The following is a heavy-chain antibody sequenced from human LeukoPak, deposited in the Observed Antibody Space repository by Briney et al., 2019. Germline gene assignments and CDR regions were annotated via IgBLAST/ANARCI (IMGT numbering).Heavy chain of an antibody. CDR2: ISDSGSSV. Sequence: GGSLRLSCEASGFTFSIYEVNWVRQAPGKGLEWLSHISDSGSSVHYADSVKGRFTISRDNSKNTLYLQMNSLRAEDTAVYYCARDKGSSGWYPDFYMDVWGKGTTVTVSS. J-gene: IGHJ6*03. V-gene: IGHV3-48*03. CDR1: GFTFSIYE. CDR3: ARDKGSSGWYPDFYMDV. D-gene: IGHD6-19*01.